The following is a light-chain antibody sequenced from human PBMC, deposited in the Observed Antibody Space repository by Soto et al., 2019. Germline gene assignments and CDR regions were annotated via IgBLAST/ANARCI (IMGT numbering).Light chain of an antibody. J-gene: IGKJ1*01. CDR3: QQYNNWRRT. CDR2: GAS. CDR1: QSVSSN. Sequence: EIVMTQSPATLSVSPGERATLSCRASQSVSSNLAWYQQKPGQAPRLLIYGASTRATGIPARFSGSGSGTEVTPTISSLQSEEFAVYYCQQYNNWRRTFGQGTKVEIK. V-gene: IGKV3-15*01.